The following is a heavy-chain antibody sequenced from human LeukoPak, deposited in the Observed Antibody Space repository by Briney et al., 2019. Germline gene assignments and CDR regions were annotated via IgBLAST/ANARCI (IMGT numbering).Heavy chain of an antibody. D-gene: IGHD2-15*01. J-gene: IGHJ3*02. CDR2: INPNGGGT. V-gene: IGHV1-2*06. CDR1: GYTFTGYY. Sequence: ASVKVSCKASGYTFTGYYMHWVRQAPGQGLEWMGRINPNGGGTNYAQKFQGRVTMTRDTSISTAYMELSRLRSDDTAVYYCAREARLGCSGGSCFNDAFDIWGQGTMVTVSS. CDR3: AREARLGCSGGSCFNDAFDI.